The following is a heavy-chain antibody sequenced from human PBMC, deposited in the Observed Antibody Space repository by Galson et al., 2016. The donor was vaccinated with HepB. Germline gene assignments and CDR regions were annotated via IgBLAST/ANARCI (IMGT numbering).Heavy chain of an antibody. CDR2: INPNSGGT. J-gene: IGHJ5*02. D-gene: IGHD2-2*01. Sequence: SVKVSCKASGYTFTGYYMHWVRQAPGQGLEWMGWINPNSGGTNYAQKFQGRVTMTRATSISTAYMELSRLRSDDTAVYYCARRTRIINWFDPWGQGTLVTVSS. V-gene: IGHV1-2*02. CDR1: GYTFTGYY. CDR3: ARRTRIINWFDP.